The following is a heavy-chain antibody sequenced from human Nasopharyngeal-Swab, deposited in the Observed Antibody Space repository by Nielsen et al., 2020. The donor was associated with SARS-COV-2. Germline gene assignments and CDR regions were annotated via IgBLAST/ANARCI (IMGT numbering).Heavy chain of an antibody. CDR1: GFTFSSYS. J-gene: IGHJ6*02. CDR3: ARDVVCSGGSCSSYGMDV. V-gene: IGHV3-21*01. Sequence: GESLKISCAASGFTFSSYSMNWVRQAPGKGLEWVSSTSSSSSYIYYADSVKGRFTISRDNAKSSLYLQMNSLRAEDTAVYYCARDVVCSGGSCSSYGMDVWGQGTTVTVSS. D-gene: IGHD2-15*01. CDR2: TSSSSSYI.